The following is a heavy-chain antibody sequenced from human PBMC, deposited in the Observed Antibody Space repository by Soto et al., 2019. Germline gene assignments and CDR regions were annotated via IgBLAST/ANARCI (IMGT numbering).Heavy chain of an antibody. CDR1: GYTFTSYG. D-gene: IGHD3-22*01. CDR3: ARARRPYYYDSSGYYHDAFDI. CDR2: ISAYNGNT. V-gene: IGHV1-18*01. Sequence: ASVKVSCKASGYTFTSYGISWVRQAPGQGLEWMGWISAYNGNTNYAQKLQGRVTITTDTSTSTAYMELRSLRSEDTAVYYCARARRPYYYDSSGYYHDAFDIWGQATMVTVSS. J-gene: IGHJ3*02.